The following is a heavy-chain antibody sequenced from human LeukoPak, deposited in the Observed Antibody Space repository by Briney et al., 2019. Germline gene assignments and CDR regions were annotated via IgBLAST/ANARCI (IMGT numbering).Heavy chain of an antibody. D-gene: IGHD3-3*01. CDR3: VRGGHYDFWSGYYAHMDV. CDR2: VYYNGST. Sequence: PSETLSLTCIVSGDSVSSHHWSWIRQPPGKGLEWSGYVYYNGSTEYTPSLKSRVSISIDTSKNQFSLRLSSVTAADTAVYHCVRGGHYDFWSGYYAHMDVWGKGKRVTVSS. V-gene: IGHV4-59*02. J-gene: IGHJ6*03. CDR1: GDSVSSHH.